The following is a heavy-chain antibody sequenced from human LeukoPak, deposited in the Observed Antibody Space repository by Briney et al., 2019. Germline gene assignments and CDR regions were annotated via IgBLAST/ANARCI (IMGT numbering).Heavy chain of an antibody. CDR2: INPNSGGT. V-gene: IGHV1-2*04. CDR1: GYTFTGYY. Sequence: GASVKVSCKASGYTFTGYYMHWVRQAPGQGLEWMGWINPNSGGTNYAQKFQGWVTMTRDTSISTAYMELSRLRSDDTAVYYCATGWGTTVEVDYYYYGMDVWGQGTTVTVSS. CDR3: ATGWGTTVEVDYYYYGMDV. J-gene: IGHJ6*02. D-gene: IGHD4-23*01.